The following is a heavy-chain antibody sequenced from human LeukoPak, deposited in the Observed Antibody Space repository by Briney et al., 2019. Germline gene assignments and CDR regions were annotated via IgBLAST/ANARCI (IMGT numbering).Heavy chain of an antibody. Sequence: PSETLSLTCAVSGGSISSNNWWHWVRQPPGKGLEWIGEIYHSGSTNYNPSLKSRVTMSVDKSKNQFSLKLSSVTAADTAMYYCAREVGGAMGPNFDYWGQGTLVTVSS. V-gene: IGHV4-4*02. CDR1: GGSISSNNW. D-gene: IGHD2-2*01. CDR3: AREVGGAMGPNFDY. CDR2: IYHSGST. J-gene: IGHJ4*02.